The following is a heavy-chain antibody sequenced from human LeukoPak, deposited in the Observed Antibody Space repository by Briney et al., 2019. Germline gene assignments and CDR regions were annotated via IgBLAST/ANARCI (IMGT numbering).Heavy chain of an antibody. CDR2: ISGSGGST. CDR3: AKDPHYCDSSGYYYTTWFDY. CDR1: GSTFSSYA. V-gene: IGHV3-23*01. Sequence: GSLRLSCAASGSTFSSYAISWFRQAPGKGLEWVSAISGSGGSTYYADSVKGRFTISRDNSKNTLYLQMNSLRAEDTAVYYCAKDPHYCDSSGYYYTTWFDYWGQGTLVTVSS. J-gene: IGHJ4*02. D-gene: IGHD3-22*01.